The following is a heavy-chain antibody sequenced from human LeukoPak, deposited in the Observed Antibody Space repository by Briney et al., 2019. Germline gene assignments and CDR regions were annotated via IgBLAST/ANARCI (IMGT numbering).Heavy chain of an antibody. CDR2: IYSGGGT. V-gene: IGHV3-53*01. J-gene: IGHJ4*02. CDR1: GFTVSSNY. Sequence: GGSLRLSCAASGFTVSSNYMSWVRQAPGKGLEWVSVIYSGGGTYYADSVKGRFTISRDNSKNTLYLQMNSLRAEDTAVYYCARGPGYPSGYLDYWGQGTLVTVSS. D-gene: IGHD3-22*01. CDR3: ARGPGYPSGYLDY.